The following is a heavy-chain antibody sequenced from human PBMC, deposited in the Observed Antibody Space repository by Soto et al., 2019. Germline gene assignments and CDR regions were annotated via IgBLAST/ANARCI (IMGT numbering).Heavy chain of an antibody. CDR1: GFSLSTSGMR. V-gene: IGHV2-70*04. CDR3: ARMPGIAVAGTDYYGMDV. Sequence: SGPTLVNPTQTLTLTCTFSGFSLSTSGMRVSWIRQPPGKALEWLARIDWDDDKFYSTSLKTRLTISKDTSKNQVVLTMTNMDPVDTATYYCARMPGIAVAGTDYYGMDVWGQGTTVTVSS. J-gene: IGHJ6*02. CDR2: IDWDDDK. D-gene: IGHD6-19*01.